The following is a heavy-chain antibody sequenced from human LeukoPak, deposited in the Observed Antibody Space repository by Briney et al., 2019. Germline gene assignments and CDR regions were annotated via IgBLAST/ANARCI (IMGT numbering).Heavy chain of an antibody. CDR3: ARFTVVTPYYFDY. J-gene: IGHJ4*02. CDR1: GGTFSSYA. Sequence: ASVKVSCKASGGTFSSYAISWVRQAPGQGLEWMGWINTNTGNPTYAQDFTGRFVFSLDTSVSTAYLQISSLKAEDTAVYYCARFTVVTPYYFDYWGQGTLVTVSS. CDR2: INTNTGNP. V-gene: IGHV7-4-1*02. D-gene: IGHD4-23*01.